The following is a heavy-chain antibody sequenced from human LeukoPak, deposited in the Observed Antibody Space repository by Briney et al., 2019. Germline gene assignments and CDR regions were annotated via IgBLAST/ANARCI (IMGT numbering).Heavy chain of an antibody. CDR1: GFTFSSYA. CDR3: ASEPNIVVVVAATADY. Sequence: PGGSLRLSCAASGFTFSSYAMSWVRQAPGKGLEWVSAISGSGGSTYYADSVKGRFTISRDNSKNTLYLQMNSLRAEDTAVYYCASEPNIVVVVAATADYWGQGTLVTVSS. J-gene: IGHJ4*02. CDR2: ISGSGGST. V-gene: IGHV3-23*01. D-gene: IGHD2-15*01.